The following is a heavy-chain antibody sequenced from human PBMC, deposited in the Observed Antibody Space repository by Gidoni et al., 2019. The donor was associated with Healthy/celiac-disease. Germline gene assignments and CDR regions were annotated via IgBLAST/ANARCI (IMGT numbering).Heavy chain of an antibody. CDR1: GFTFSSYA. J-gene: IGHJ6*02. D-gene: IGHD1-26*01. CDR2: ISYDGSNK. V-gene: IGHV3-30*04. Sequence: QVQLVVSGGGVVQPGRYLRLSCAASGFTFSSYAMHWVRQAPGKGLEWVAVISYDGSNKYYADSVKGRFTISRDNSKNTLYLQMNSLRAEDTAVYYCARDYIGGMGATNYYGMDVWGQGTTVTVSS. CDR3: ARDYIGGMGATNYYGMDV.